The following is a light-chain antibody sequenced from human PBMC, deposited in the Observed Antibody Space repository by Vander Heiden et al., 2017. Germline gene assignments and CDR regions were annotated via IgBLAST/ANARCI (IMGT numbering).Light chain of an antibody. CDR3: QQLNSYPPT. J-gene: IGKJ2*01. Sequence: DIQMTQSPSSLSASVGDRVTITCRASQGISSYLAWYQQQPGKAPKLLIYAASTLQSGVPSRFSGSGSGTEFTLTISSLQPEDFATYYCQQLNSYPPTFGQGTKLEIK. CDR2: AAS. CDR1: QGISSY. V-gene: IGKV1-9*01.